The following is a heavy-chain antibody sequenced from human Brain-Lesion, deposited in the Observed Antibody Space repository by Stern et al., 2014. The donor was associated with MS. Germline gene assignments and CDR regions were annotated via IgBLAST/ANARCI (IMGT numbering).Heavy chain of an antibody. D-gene: IGHD6-13*01. V-gene: IGHV4-4*02. CDR2: SDHIGST. J-gene: IGHJ4*02. Sequence: QVQLQESGPGLVKPSGTLSLTCVVSGGSISSSNWWSWVRQSPGKGLEWIGESDHIGSTIYNPSLKSRVTVSVAKSKNRFSLHLRSVTAADTAVYFCARFPASRPHVFDSWGQGTLVTVSS. CDR1: GGSISSSNW. CDR3: ARFPASRPHVFDS.